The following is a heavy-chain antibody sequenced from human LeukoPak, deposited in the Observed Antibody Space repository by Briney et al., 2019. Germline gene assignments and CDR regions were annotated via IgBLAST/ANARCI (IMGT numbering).Heavy chain of an antibody. V-gene: IGHV1-18*01. CDR3: ARGGSGWSRDY. CDR1: GYTFTSYA. D-gene: IGHD6-19*01. J-gene: IGHJ4*02. CDR2: ISAYNGNT. Sequence: ASVKVSCKASGYTFTSYAIGWVRQAPGQGLEWMGWISAYNGNTNYAQKLQGRVTLATDASSSTAYMELRSLRSDDTAVYYCARGGSGWSRDYWGQGTLVTVSS.